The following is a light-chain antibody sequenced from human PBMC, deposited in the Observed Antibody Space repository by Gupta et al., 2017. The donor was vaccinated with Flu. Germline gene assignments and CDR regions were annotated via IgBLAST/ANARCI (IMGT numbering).Light chain of an antibody. CDR2: DAS. J-gene: IGKJ3*01. CDR1: QSVGTY. CDR3: QQRKSWPPAFT. Sequence: EIVLTHSPATLSLSPGESATLSCRASQSVGTYLTWYQQKPGQAPRLLIFDASKRAPGIPARFSGTGSGTAFTLTISSLEPEDFAVYYCQQRKSWPPAFTFGPGTKVDIK. V-gene: IGKV3-11*01.